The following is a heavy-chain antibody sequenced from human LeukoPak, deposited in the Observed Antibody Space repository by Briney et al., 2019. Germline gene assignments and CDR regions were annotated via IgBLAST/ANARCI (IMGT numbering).Heavy chain of an antibody. CDR3: ARLGFGYNYGRPIFDY. Sequence: SETLSLTCTVSGGSISSYYWSWIRQPPGKGLEWIGYIYYSGSTNYNPSLKSRVTISVDTSKNQFSLKLSSVTAADTAVYYCARLGFGYNYGRPIFDYWGQGTLVTVSS. CDR1: GGSISSYY. J-gene: IGHJ4*02. CDR2: IYYSGST. V-gene: IGHV4-59*12. D-gene: IGHD5-18*01.